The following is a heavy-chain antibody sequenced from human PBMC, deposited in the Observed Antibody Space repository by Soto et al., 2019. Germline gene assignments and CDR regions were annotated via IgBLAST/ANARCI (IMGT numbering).Heavy chain of an antibody. J-gene: IGHJ3*02. D-gene: IGHD3-16*01. CDR2: SRGDNSHP. V-gene: IGHV1-18*01. CDR3: ARAADRFDFVWGRNDALDI. Sequence: QVKLVQSGPEVKNPGASDKVPCRSCGYIFAECGIRGAREAPGQGREWGGGSRGDNSHPNYAKSLQGRVNVTTDTSSNTAYMELTSLTSADTAVDYCARAADRFDFVWGRNDALDIWGQGTLVFVSS. CDR1: GYIFAECG.